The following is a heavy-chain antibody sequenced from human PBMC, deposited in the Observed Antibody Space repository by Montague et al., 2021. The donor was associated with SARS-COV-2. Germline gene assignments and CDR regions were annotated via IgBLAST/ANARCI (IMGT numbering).Heavy chain of an antibody. CDR3: ARGQSGITMIVVAILGVEFYFDD. J-gene: IGHJ4*02. V-gene: IGHV4-34*01. D-gene: IGHD3-22*01. CDR1: GGSFSDSH. Sequence: SETLSLTCAVYGGSFSDSHWSWLRQPPGKGLEWIGEINQSGSTKYNQSLKSRVTISVDTSKNQFSLKLSSLTAADTAVYYCARGQSGITMIVVAILGVEFYFDDWGQGTLVTVSS. CDR2: INQSGST.